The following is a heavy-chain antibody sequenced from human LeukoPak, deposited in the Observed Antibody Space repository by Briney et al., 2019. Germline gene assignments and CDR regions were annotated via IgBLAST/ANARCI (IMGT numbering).Heavy chain of an antibody. D-gene: IGHD6-19*01. J-gene: IGHJ3*02. CDR1: GGFISSNTHF. V-gene: IGHV4-39*01. CDR3: VRRVAMGGYSSGWYVAPPPPIEAFDI. Sequence: SETLSLTCIVSGGFISSNTHFWGWIRQPPGKGLEWFGSIYYSGSTYYNSSLKSRVTISADTSKNQFSLKLSSVTAADTAVYYWVRRVAMGGYSSGWYVAPPPPIEAFDIWGQGTMVTVSS. CDR2: IYYSGST.